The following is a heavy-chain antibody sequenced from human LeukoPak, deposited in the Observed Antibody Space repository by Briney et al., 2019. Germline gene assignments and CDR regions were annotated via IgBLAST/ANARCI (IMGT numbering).Heavy chain of an antibody. CDR3: ARGLSRIGYYDSSGYYYNY. CDR2: INPSGGST. J-gene: IGHJ4*02. V-gene: IGHV1-46*01. D-gene: IGHD3-22*01. CDR1: GYTFTSYY. Sequence: ASVKVSRKASGYTFTSYYMHWVRQAPGQGLEWMGIINPSGGSTSYAQKFQGRVTMTRDMSTSTAYMELRSLKSDDTAVYYCARGLSRIGYYDSSGYYYNYWGQGTLVTVSS.